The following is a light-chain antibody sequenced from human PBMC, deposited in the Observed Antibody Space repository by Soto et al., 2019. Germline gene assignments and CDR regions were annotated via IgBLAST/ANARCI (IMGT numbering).Light chain of an antibody. CDR1: QSISSW. Sequence: DIQMNQSPSTLSASVGDRVTISCRASQSISSWLAWYQQKQGKAPNLLIYDASSLQSGVPSRFSGIGSGTEFTLTISSLQPDDFATYYCQQYSSHWTFGQGTKVDIK. CDR2: DAS. J-gene: IGKJ1*01. V-gene: IGKV1-5*01. CDR3: QQYSSHWT.